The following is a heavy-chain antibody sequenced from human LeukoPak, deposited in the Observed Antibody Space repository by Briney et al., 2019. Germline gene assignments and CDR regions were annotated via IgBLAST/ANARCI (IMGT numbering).Heavy chain of an antibody. CDR1: GFTFDDYS. CDR2: ITWDGGST. V-gene: IGHV3-43D*03. CDR3: SKARGGGRDLFDY. Sequence: GGSLRLSCAASGFTFDDYSMHWVRQAPGKGLEWVSLITWDGGSTYYADSVKGRFTISRDNSKNSLYLQMHSLRAEDSALYYCSKARGGGRDLFDYWGQGTLVTVSS. D-gene: IGHD6-25*01. J-gene: IGHJ4*02.